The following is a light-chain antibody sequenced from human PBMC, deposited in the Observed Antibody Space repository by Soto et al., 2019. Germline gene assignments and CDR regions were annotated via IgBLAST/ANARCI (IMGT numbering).Light chain of an antibody. J-gene: IGLJ1*01. CDR3: SSYTSSSTLG. V-gene: IGLV2-14*01. CDR1: SSDVGGYNY. CDR2: EVS. Sequence: QSALTQPASVSGSPGQSITISCTGTSSDVGGYNYVSWYQQHPGKAPKLMIYEVSNRPSGVSNRFSGSKSGNTASLTISGLQAEDEADYYRSSYTSSSTLGFGTGTKVTVL.